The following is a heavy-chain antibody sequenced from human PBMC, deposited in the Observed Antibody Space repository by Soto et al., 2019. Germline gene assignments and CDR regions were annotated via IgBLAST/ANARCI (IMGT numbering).Heavy chain of an antibody. J-gene: IGHJ6*02. D-gene: IGHD1-20*01. V-gene: IGHV4-59*12. CDR1: GGSISSYY. Sequence: LSLTCTVSGGSISSYYWSWIRQPPGKGLEWIGYIYYSGSTYYNPSLKSRLTMSVDTSKNQFSLKLSSVTAADTAVYYCARDRAKWKDYYYYGMDVWGQGTTVTVS. CDR3: ARDRAKWKDYYYYGMDV. CDR2: IYYSGST.